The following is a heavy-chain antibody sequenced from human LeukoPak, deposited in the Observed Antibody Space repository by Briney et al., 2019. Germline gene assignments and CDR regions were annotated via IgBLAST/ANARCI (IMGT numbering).Heavy chain of an antibody. CDR2: IYSGGST. CDR1: GFTVSSNY. D-gene: IGHD3-10*01. V-gene: IGHV3-53*01. J-gene: IGHJ3*02. CDR3: ASITMVRGPYDAFDI. Sequence: GGSLRLSCAASGFTVSSNYMSWVRQAPGKGLEWVSVIYSGGSTYYADSVKGRFTISRDNSKNTLYLQMNSLRAEDTAVYYCASITMVRGPYDAFDIWGQGTMVTVSS.